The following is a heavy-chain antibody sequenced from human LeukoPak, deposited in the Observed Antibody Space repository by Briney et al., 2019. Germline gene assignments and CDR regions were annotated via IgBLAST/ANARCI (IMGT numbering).Heavy chain of an antibody. J-gene: IGHJ4*02. Sequence: ASVKVSCKASGYTFTSYYMHWVRQAPGQGLEWMGIINPSGGSTSYAQKFQGRVTMTRDTSTSTVYMELSSLRSEDTAVCYCARSRSGYDPFDYWGQGTLVTVSS. V-gene: IGHV1-46*01. CDR3: ARSRSGYDPFDY. CDR1: GYTFTSYY. D-gene: IGHD5-12*01. CDR2: INPSGGST.